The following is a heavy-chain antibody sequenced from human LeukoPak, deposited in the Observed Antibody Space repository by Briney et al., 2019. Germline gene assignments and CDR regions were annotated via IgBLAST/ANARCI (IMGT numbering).Heavy chain of an antibody. Sequence: GGSLRLSCAASGFTFSSYSMNWVRQAPGKGLEWVSSISSSSSYIYYADSVKGRFTISRDNAKNSLYLQMNSLRAEDTAVYYCARAEEYYYDSSGSFDAFDIWGQGTMVTVSS. D-gene: IGHD3-22*01. J-gene: IGHJ3*02. CDR1: GFTFSSYS. V-gene: IGHV3-21*01. CDR2: ISSSSSYI. CDR3: ARAEEYYYDSSGSFDAFDI.